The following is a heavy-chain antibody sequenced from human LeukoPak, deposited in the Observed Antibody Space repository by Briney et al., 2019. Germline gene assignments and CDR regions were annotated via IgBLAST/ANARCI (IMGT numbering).Heavy chain of an antibody. CDR2: ISGYNGNK. Sequence: ASVKVPCKASGYTFNTYAISWVRQAPGQGLEWMGWISGYNGNKDYAENLKGRVTMTTDTSTSTAYMDLRSLRPDDTAVYYCARTPYDFWSGYTQWFDTWGQGTLVTVSS. V-gene: IGHV1-18*01. CDR3: ARTPYDFWSGYTQWFDT. CDR1: GYTFNTYA. D-gene: IGHD3-3*01. J-gene: IGHJ5*02.